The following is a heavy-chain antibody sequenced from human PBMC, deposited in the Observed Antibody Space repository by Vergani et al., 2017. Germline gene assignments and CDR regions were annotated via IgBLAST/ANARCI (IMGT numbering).Heavy chain of an antibody. CDR3: AREWEQQLSS. Sequence: QVQLQQSGPGLVKPSQTLLLTCAIPGDSVSSNSAAWNWIRQAPSRGLEWLGRTYYRSKWSNDYAVSVKSRITINPDTSKNQFSLQLNSVPPQDAAVYYWAREWEQQLSSWGQGTLVTGSS. J-gene: IGHJ4*02. CDR1: GDSVSSNSAA. V-gene: IGHV6-1*01. CDR2: TYYRSKWSN. D-gene: IGHD6-13*01.